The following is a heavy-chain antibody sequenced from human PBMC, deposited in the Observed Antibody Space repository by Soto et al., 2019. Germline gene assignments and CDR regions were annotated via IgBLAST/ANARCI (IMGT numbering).Heavy chain of an antibody. Sequence: GESLKISCKGSGYSFTSYWIGWVRQMPGKGLEWMGIIYPGDSDTRYSPPFQGQVTISADKSISTAYLQWSSLKASDTAMYYCARRPGYCSGGSCYSGNWFDPWGQGTLVTVSS. D-gene: IGHD2-15*01. J-gene: IGHJ5*02. CDR1: GYSFTSYW. CDR2: IYPGDSDT. V-gene: IGHV5-51*01. CDR3: ARRPGYCSGGSCYSGNWFDP.